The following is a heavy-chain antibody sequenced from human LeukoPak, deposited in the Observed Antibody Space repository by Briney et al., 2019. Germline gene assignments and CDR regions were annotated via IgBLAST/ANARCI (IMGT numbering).Heavy chain of an antibody. V-gene: IGHV3-30*03. Sequence: GGSLRLSCAASGFTFTNYNMHWVRQTPGKGLQWVAGILYDGSKKFYADSVKGRFSVYRDNAKNTLFLQMNSLRAEDTAVYYCARESSWAPDYWGQGTLVTVSS. CDR3: ARESSWAPDY. CDR2: ILYDGSKK. D-gene: IGHD1-26*01. CDR1: GFTFTNYN. J-gene: IGHJ4*02.